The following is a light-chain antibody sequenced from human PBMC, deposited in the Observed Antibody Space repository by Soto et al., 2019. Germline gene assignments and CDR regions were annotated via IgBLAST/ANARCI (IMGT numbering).Light chain of an antibody. CDR2: AAS. J-gene: IGKJ5*01. CDR3: QQSYSTPPIT. V-gene: IGKV1-39*01. CDR1: QSIRNN. Sequence: DIQMTQSPSSLSASVGDRVTITCRASQSIRNNLNWYQQKPGKAPKLLIYAASTLQSGVPSRFSGSGSGTDVTVINSSLRPEVGATYYCQQSYSTPPITCGQGTRLEIK.